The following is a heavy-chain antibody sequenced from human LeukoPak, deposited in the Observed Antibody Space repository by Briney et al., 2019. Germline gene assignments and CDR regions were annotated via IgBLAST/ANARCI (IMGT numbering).Heavy chain of an antibody. CDR1: GGSFSGYY. CDR3: ARARVVTGKRGTNWFDP. J-gene: IGHJ5*02. D-gene: IGHD2-21*02. CDR2: INHSGST. Sequence: PSETLSLTCAVYGGSFSGYYWSWLRQPPGKGLEWIGEINHSGSTNYNTYLTSRATISVDTSKNHFSLKLISVTAADTAVSHCARARVVTGKRGTNWFDPWGQGTLVTVSS. V-gene: IGHV4-34*01.